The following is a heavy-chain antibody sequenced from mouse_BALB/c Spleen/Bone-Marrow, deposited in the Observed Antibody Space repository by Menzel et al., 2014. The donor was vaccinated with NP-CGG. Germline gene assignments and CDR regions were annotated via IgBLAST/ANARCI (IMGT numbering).Heavy chain of an antibody. J-gene: IGHJ2*01. CDR3: TRTYEYFDY. CDR2: IYPSDNYT. D-gene: IGHD2-3*01. Sequence: VQLQQSGAELVRPGASVKLSCKTSGYTFTSYWINWVKQRPGQGLEWIGNIYPSDNYTNYNQKFKDKATLTVDISSTTAYMQLSSPTSEDSAVYYCTRTYEYFDYWGQGTTLSLSS. V-gene: IGHV1-69*02. CDR1: GYTFTSYW.